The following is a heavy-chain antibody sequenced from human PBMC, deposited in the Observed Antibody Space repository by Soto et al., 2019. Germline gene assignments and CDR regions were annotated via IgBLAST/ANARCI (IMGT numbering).Heavy chain of an antibody. J-gene: IGHJ6*02. D-gene: IGHD1-1*01. CDR3: AKQQGPGTPYYYAMDV. Sequence: GGSLRLSCAASGFIFSNYAMNWVRQAPGKGLEWVSIISGSSGSTYYADSVKGRFTISRDNSKNTLYMQMNSLRAEDTAVYYCAKQQGPGTPYYYAMDVWGQGTTVTVSS. V-gene: IGHV3-23*01. CDR1: GFIFSNYA. CDR2: ISGSSGST.